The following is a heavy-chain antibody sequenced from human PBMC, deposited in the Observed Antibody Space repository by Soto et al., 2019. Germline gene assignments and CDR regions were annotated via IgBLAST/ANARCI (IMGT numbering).Heavy chain of an antibody. CDR3: ARVEGYCSGGSCYLWFDP. D-gene: IGHD2-15*01. CDR1: GYTFTSYD. Sequence: QVQLVQSGAEVKKPGASVKVSCKASGYTFTSYDINWVRQATGQGLEWMGWMNPNSGNTGYAQKFQGRVTMTRNTSISTAYMELRSLRSEDTAVYYCARVEGYCSGGSCYLWFDPWGQGTLVTVSS. V-gene: IGHV1-8*01. CDR2: MNPNSGNT. J-gene: IGHJ5*02.